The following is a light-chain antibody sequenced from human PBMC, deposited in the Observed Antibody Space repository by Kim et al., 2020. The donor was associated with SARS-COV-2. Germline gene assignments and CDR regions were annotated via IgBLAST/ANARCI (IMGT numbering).Light chain of an antibody. J-gene: IGKJ1*01. CDR2: SAS. Sequence: DIQMTQSPSSVSASVGDRVTITCRASQGISNWLAWYQQKPGKAPKLLIYSASSLQSGFPSRFSGSGSGTDFTHTIGSLQPEDLATYFFWQASNLPPTFGQGTKVHIK. V-gene: IGKV1-12*01. CDR1: QGISNW. CDR3: WQASNLPPT.